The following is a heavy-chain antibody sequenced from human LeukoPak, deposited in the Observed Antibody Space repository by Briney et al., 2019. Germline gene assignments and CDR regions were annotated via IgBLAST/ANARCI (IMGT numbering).Heavy chain of an antibody. Sequence: SETPSLTCTVSGGSISSYYWSWIRQPPGQGLEWIGYIHYTGSTNYNPSLKSRVTISVDTSKNQFSLKLSSVTAADTAVYYCARVEEGYGSGRRENYYYYYMDVWGKGTTVTISS. CDR3: ARVEEGYGSGRRENYYYYYMDV. V-gene: IGHV4-59*01. CDR1: GGSISSYY. CDR2: IHYTGST. J-gene: IGHJ6*03. D-gene: IGHD3-10*01.